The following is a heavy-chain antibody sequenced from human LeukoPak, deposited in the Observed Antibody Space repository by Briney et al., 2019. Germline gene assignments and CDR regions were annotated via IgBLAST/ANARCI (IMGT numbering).Heavy chain of an antibody. J-gene: IGHJ4*02. CDR1: GGSFSGYY. CDR2: VNHSGST. V-gene: IGHV4-34*01. Sequence: SETLSLTCAVYGGSFSGYYWSWIRQPPGKGLEWIGEVNHSGSTNYNPSLKSRVTISVDTSKNQFSLKLSSVTAAGTAVYYCARVHEAVDYWGQGTLVTVSS. CDR3: ARVHEAVDY.